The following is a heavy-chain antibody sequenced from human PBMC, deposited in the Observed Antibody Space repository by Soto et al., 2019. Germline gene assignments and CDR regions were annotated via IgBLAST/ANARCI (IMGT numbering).Heavy chain of an antibody. V-gene: IGHV1-69*13. CDR2: IIPIFGTA. CDR1: GDTNSSYP. D-gene: IGHD1-1*01. CDR3: ARSCENTGSRGGIDF. Sequence: SPLNLSRKTAGDTNSSYPSSRLRKKQKQGLEWMGGIIPIFGTANYAQKFQGRVTITADASTSTAYMELSSLRSEDTAVYYCARSCENTGSRGGIDFWGEGTLVTVSS. J-gene: IGHJ4*02.